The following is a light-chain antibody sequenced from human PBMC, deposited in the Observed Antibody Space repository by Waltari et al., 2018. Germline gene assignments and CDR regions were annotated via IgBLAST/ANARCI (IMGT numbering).Light chain of an antibody. V-gene: IGLV2-14*01. CDR2: EVT. J-gene: IGLJ3*02. CDR1: SSDVGGYNY. CDR3: CSYTSINTRM. Sequence: QSALTQPASVSGSPGQSITTSCTGTSSDVGGYNYVSWYQQHPGKAPKLIIYEVTNRPSGVSNRFSGSKSGNTASLTISGLQAEDEADCYCCSYTSINTRMFGGGTKLTVL.